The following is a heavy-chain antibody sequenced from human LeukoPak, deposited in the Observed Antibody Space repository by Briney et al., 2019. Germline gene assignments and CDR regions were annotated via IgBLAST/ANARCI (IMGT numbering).Heavy chain of an antibody. V-gene: IGHV3-48*02. Sequence: GGPLRLSCAASGFTFSIYRMNWVRHAPVKGLELVSYISSSGGTIYDADSVKVRFSISRDNVRNSLYLQMNTLRDEDTAVYYCARGPPNNSGWPAHFDYWGQGILVTVSS. CDR3: ARGPPNNSGWPAHFDY. CDR2: ISSSGGTI. J-gene: IGHJ4*02. CDR1: GFTFSIYR. D-gene: IGHD5-12*01.